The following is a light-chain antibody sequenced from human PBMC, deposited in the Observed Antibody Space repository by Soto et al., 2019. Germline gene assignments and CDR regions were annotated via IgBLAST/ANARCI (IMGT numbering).Light chain of an antibody. Sequence: IVLKQSPATLSLSPVEIATLSFRASPSVTNYLAWYQQKSGQPPRLLIYGAFNRAAGIPARFSGSGSGTDFTLTISSLEPEDSAVYYCQQRNIWPPVTFGQGRLLEI. J-gene: IGKJ5*01. V-gene: IGKV3-11*01. CDR1: PSVTNY. CDR3: QQRNIWPPVT. CDR2: GAF.